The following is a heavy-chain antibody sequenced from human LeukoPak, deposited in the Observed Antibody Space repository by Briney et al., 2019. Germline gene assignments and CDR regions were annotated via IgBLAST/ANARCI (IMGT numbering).Heavy chain of an antibody. CDR3: GALSGTTPLGGV. CDR1: GFPLSSYA. CDR2: IYSGGST. V-gene: IGHV3-66*01. Sequence: GGSLRLSCAASGFPLSSYAMSWVRQGPGKGLEWVSLIYSGGSTYYADSVKGRFTISRDNSKNTLYLQMNSPRAEDTAVYYCGALSGTTPLGGVGGQGTLVTVSS. D-gene: IGHD1-1*01. J-gene: IGHJ4*02.